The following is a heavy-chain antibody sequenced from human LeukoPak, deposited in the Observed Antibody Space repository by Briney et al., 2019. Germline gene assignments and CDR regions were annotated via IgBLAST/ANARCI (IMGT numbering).Heavy chain of an antibody. D-gene: IGHD5-18*01. CDR2: ISSSSGYK. V-gene: IGHV3-21*01. J-gene: IGHJ3*02. CDR1: GFSFSSFS. CDR3: ARDGLDTAMVTFAAFDI. Sequence: GGSLRLSCAASGFSFSSFSMNWVRQAPGKGLEWVSSISSSSGYKYYADSMKGRFTVSRDNAKNSLYLQMNSLRAEDTAVYYCARDGLDTAMVTFAAFDIWGQGTMVTVSS.